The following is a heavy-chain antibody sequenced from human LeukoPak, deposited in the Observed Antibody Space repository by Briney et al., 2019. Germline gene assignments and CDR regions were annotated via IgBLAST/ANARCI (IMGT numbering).Heavy chain of an antibody. V-gene: IGHV3-23*01. J-gene: IGHJ4*02. Sequence: GGSLRLSCAASGFTFSSYAMSWVRQAPGKGLEWVSAISGSGGSTYYADSVKGRFTISRDNSKNTLYLQMNSLRAEDTAVYYCAELDYGDYTYYFDYWGQGTLVTVSS. CDR2: ISGSGGST. D-gene: IGHD4-17*01. CDR3: AELDYGDYTYYFDY. CDR1: GFTFSSYA.